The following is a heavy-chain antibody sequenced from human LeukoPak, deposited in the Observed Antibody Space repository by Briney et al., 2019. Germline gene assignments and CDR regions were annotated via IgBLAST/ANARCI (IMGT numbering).Heavy chain of an antibody. D-gene: IGHD2-15*01. V-gene: IGHV3-48*01. CDR2: ISSSSSTK. CDR3: AREFSRPDCSGGRCYEMVDS. CDR1: GLTFSTYC. Sequence: PGGSLRLSCAASGLTFSTYCMNWVRQAPGKGLEWVSYISSSSSTKYYADSVKGRFTISRDNAKHSLYLQMNSLGAEDTAVYYCAREFSRPDCSGGRCYEMVDSWGQGTLVTVSS. J-gene: IGHJ4*02.